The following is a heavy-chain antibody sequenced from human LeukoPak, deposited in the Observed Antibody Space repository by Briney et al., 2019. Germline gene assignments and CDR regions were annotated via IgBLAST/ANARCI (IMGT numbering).Heavy chain of an antibody. J-gene: IGHJ5*02. CDR3: ASQEYYYDSSGYANWFDP. Sequence: SETLSLTCAVSGVSISSSSYYWGWVRQPPGKGLEWIGSIYYSGSTYYNPSLKSRVTISVDTSKNQFSLKLSSVTAADTAVYYCASQEYYYDSSGYANWFDPWGQGTLVTVSS. CDR1: GVSISSSSYY. V-gene: IGHV4-39*01. D-gene: IGHD3-22*01. CDR2: IYYSGST.